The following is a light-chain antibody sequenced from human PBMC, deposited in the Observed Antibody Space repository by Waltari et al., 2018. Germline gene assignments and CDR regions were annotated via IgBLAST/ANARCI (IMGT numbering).Light chain of an antibody. J-gene: IGLJ3*02. CDR2: EVT. CDR1: SSDVGGYNH. CDR3: SSLGDRNSWV. Sequence: QSALTQPPSASGSPGQTVTISCTGTSSDVGGYNHVPWHQQHPRKAPTVSIYEVTTGPPGVPDRFSGARSGNTASLTVSGLQAEDEADYYCSSLGDRNSWVFGGGTKLTVL. V-gene: IGLV2-8*01.